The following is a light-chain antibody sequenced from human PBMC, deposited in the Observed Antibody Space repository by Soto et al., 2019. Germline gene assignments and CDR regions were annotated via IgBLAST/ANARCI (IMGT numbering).Light chain of an antibody. CDR2: GAS. CDR3: QQYKSWPPLT. V-gene: IGKV3-15*01. CDR1: QSISAN. J-gene: IGKJ4*01. Sequence: DIVMTQTPAILSVSLGERGTLSCLASQSISANLAWYQQRSGQAPRLLIYGASTRATGVPARFSGSGSGTEFTLTISSLQSGDFAIYYCQQYKSWPPLTFGGGTNVE.